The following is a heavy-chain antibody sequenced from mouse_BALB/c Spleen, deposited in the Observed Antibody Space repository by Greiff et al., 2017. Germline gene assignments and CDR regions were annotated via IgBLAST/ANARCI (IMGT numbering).Heavy chain of an antibody. V-gene: IGHV5-4*02. CDR2: ISDGGSYT. D-gene: IGHD2-3*01. Sequence: VQLKQSGGGLVKPGGSLKLSCAASGFTFSDYYMYWVRQTPEKRLEWVATISDGGSYTYYPDSVKGRFTISRDNAKNNLYLQMSSLKSEDTAMYYCARDPDGYCGAYWGQGTLVTVSA. J-gene: IGHJ3*01. CDR1: GFTFSDYY. CDR3: ARDPDGYCGAY.